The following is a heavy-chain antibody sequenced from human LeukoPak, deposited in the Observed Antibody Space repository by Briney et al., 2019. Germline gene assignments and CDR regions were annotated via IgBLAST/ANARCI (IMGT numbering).Heavy chain of an antibody. CDR3: ARDGRFSYGAFDI. Sequence: GSLRLSCVASGFIFSDYWITWVRQAPGKGLECVANIKQDGSEKFYVDSVKGRFTISRDNAKNSLYLQMNSLRAEDTAVYYCARDGRFSYGAFDIWGQGTMVTVSS. V-gene: IGHV3-7*01. CDR1: GFIFSDYW. CDR2: IKQDGSEK. D-gene: IGHD3-3*01. J-gene: IGHJ3*02.